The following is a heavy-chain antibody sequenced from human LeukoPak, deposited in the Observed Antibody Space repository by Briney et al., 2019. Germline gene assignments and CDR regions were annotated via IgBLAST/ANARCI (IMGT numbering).Heavy chain of an antibody. V-gene: IGHV3-66*01. CDR3: ARESNSGYYLSY. CDR1: GFTFSSNY. D-gene: IGHD3-22*01. Sequence: GGSLRLSCAASGFTFSSNYMSWVRQAPGKGLEWVSVIYSGGGTYYADSVKGRFTISRDNSKNTLYLQMNSLRAEDTAVYYCARESNSGYYLSYWGQGTLVTVSS. CDR2: IYSGGGT. J-gene: IGHJ4*02.